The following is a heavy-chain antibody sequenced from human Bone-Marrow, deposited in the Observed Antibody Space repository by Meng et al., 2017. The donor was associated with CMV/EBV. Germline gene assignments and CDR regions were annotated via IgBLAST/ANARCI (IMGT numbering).Heavy chain of an antibody. Sequence: GESLKISCAASGFTFSNAWMSWVRQAPGKGLEWVCRIKSKTDGGTTDYAAPVKGRITISRDDSKNTLYLQMNSLKTEDTAVYYCTTYFSYYFDYWGQGPLVTVYS. CDR1: GFTFSNAW. CDR3: TTYFSYYFDY. CDR2: IKSKTDGGTT. V-gene: IGHV3-15*01. J-gene: IGHJ4*02. D-gene: IGHD2/OR15-2a*01.